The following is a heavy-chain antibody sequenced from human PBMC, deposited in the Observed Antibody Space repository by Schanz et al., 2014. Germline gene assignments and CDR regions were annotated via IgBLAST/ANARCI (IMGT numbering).Heavy chain of an antibody. Sequence: QVQVEQSGPEVKKPGSSMKVSCKASGGTFSTYPINWLRQAPGQGLEWMGRIIPIHGIVNYAQRFQDRVRITADKSTSTAYMELSSLRSDDTAVYYCARGGGPEDVFDIWGQGTILTVSS. V-gene: IGHV1-69*09. D-gene: IGHD5-12*01. CDR2: IIPIHGIV. CDR3: ARGGGPEDVFDI. CDR1: GGTFSTYP. J-gene: IGHJ3*02.